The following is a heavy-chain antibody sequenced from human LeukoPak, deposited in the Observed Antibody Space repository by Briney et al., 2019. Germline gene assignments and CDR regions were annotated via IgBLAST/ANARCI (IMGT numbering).Heavy chain of an antibody. CDR2: MNPNSGNT. CDR1: GYTFTSYD. J-gene: IGHJ6*03. V-gene: IGHV1-8*03. D-gene: IGHD1-26*01. Sequence: ASVKVSCKASGYTFTSYDINWVRQATGQGLEWMGWMNPNSGNTGYAQKFQGRVTITRNTSISTAYMELSSLRSEDTAVYYCARGPVGATTWYYYYYMDVWGKGTTVTVSS. CDR3: ARGPVGATTWYYYYYMDV.